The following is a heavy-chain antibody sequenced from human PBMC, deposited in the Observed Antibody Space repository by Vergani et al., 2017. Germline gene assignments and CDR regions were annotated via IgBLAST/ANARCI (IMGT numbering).Heavy chain of an antibody. CDR2: IRYDGTKS. CDR1: GFTFRIYG. V-gene: IGHV3-30*02. D-gene: IGHD3-22*01. Sequence: QVQLVESGGGVVQPGGSLRLSCIASGFTFRIYGMHWVRQALGKGLEWVAFIRYDGTKSFYGDSVKGRFTISRDNSQTTVFLQMNSLRADDSAVYYCTKAGQYDSDNFHDSWGQGALVTVAS. CDR3: TKAGQYDSDNFHDS. J-gene: IGHJ1*01.